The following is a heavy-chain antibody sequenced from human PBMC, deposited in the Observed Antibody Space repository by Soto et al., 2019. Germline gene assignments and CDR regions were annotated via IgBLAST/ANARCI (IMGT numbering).Heavy chain of an antibody. J-gene: IGHJ4*02. CDR3: ARGPSCGGDCYLFDY. Sequence: QVQLVQSGAEVTKPGASVKLSCKASGYTFTSYYIHCVRQAPGQGLEWVAMINPGGGRTKNAQMFQGRVTLTRDTSAGTVDMELSSLTSDDTAVYYCARGPSCGGDCYLFDYWGQGSLVTVSS. V-gene: IGHV1-46*01. D-gene: IGHD2-21*02. CDR1: GYTFTSYY. CDR2: INPGGGRT.